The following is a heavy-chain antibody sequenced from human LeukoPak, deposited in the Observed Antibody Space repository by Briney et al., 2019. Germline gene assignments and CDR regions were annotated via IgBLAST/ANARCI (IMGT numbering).Heavy chain of an antibody. CDR1: GLTVSNNY. CDR3: ARNILFAFDI. J-gene: IGHJ3*02. V-gene: IGHV3-53*01. Sequence: PGGSLRLSCAASGLTVSNNYMGWVRQAPGKGLEWVSIIYNDGSTYYADSMKGRFTISRDNSKNTLYLQVNSLRAEDTAMYYCARNILFAFDIWGQGTMVTVSS. CDR2: IYNDGST.